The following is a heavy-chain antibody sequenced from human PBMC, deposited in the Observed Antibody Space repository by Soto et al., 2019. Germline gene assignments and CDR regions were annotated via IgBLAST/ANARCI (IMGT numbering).Heavy chain of an antibody. D-gene: IGHD2-2*01. CDR3: ARGPLLCSSTSCCPGDYYFDY. CDR1: GYTFTSYD. J-gene: IGHJ4*02. Sequence: QVQLVQSGAEVKKPGASVKVSCKASGYTFTSYDINWVRQATGPGLEWMGWMNPNSGNTGYAQKFQCRVTMTRNTSISTAYMELSSLRSEDTAVYYCARGPLLCSSTSCCPGDYYFDYWGQGTLVTVSS. CDR2: MNPNSGNT. V-gene: IGHV1-8*01.